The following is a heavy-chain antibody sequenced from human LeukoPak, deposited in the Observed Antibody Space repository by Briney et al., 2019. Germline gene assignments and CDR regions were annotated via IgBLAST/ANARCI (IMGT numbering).Heavy chain of an antibody. V-gene: IGHV3-30-3*01. D-gene: IGHD6-13*01. CDR1: GFTFSSYA. J-gene: IGHJ4*02. CDR2: ISYDGSNK. CDR3: ASPLYSTSSYGVYYFDY. Sequence: GRSLRLSCAASGFTFSSYAMPWVRQAPGKGLEWVAVISYDGSNKYYADSVKGRFTISRDNSKNTLYLQMNSLRAEDTAVYYCASPLYSTSSYGVYYFDYWGQGTLVTVSS.